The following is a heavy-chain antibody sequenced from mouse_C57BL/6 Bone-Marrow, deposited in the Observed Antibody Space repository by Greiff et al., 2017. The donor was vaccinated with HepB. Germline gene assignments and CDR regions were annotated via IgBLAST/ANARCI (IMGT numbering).Heavy chain of an antibody. CDR2: IDPSDSET. D-gene: IGHD1-1*01. Sequence: VQLQQPGAELVRPGSSVKLSCKASGYTFTSYWMHWVKQRPIQGLEWIGNIDPSDSETHYNQKFKDKATLTVDKSSSTAYMQLSSLTSEDSAVYYCAREGTVVAPYWYFDVWGTGTTVTVSS. J-gene: IGHJ1*03. V-gene: IGHV1-52*01. CDR1: GYTFTSYW. CDR3: AREGTVVAPYWYFDV.